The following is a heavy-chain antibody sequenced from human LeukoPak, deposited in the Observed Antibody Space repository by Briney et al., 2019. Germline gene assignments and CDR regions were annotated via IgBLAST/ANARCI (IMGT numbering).Heavy chain of an antibody. CDR3: ARGGVDIVATNYYYYGMDV. CDR2: IYYSGST. CDR1: GGSMTNYY. J-gene: IGHJ6*02. Sequence: SETLSLTCTVSGGSMTNYYWGWIRQPPGKGLEWIGYIYYSGSTNYNPSLKSRVTISVDTSKNQFSLKLSSVTAADTAVYYCARGGVDIVATNYYYYGMDVWGQGTTVTVSS. D-gene: IGHD5-12*01. V-gene: IGHV4-59*01.